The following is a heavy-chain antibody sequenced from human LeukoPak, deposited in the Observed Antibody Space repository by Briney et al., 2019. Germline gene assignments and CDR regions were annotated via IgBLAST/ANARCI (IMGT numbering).Heavy chain of an antibody. J-gene: IGHJ5*02. CDR1: GGSISRSSYY. D-gene: IGHD6-13*01. Sequence: PSETLSLTCTVSGGSISRSSYYWGWIRQPPGKGLEWIGEINHSGSTNYNPSLKSRVTISVDTSKNQFSLKLSSVTAADTAVYYCARGGIAAASTWFDPWGQGTLVTVSS. CDR2: INHSGST. CDR3: ARGGIAAASTWFDP. V-gene: IGHV4-39*07.